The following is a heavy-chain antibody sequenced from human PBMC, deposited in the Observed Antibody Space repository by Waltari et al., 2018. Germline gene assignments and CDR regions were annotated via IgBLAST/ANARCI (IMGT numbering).Heavy chain of an antibody. CDR3: ARTDRRITMVRGVIPYNWFDP. J-gene: IGHJ5*02. CDR1: GGSISSGSYY. D-gene: IGHD3-10*01. V-gene: IGHV4-61*02. Sequence: QVQLQESGPGLVKPSQTLSLTCTVSGGSISSGSYYWSWIRQPAGKGLGWIGRIYTSGSTNYNPSLKSRVTISVDTSKNQFSLKLSSVTAADTAVYYCARTDRRITMVRGVIPYNWFDPWGQGTLVTVSS. CDR2: IYTSGST.